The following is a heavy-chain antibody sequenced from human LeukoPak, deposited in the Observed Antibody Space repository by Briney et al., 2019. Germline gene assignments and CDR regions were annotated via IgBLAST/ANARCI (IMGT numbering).Heavy chain of an antibody. CDR1: GLIVTDAW. Sequence: AGGSLRLSCAPSGLIVTDAWMSWVRQAPGKGLEWVGRIKSKTDGGTTDYAAPVKGSFTISRDDSKNTLYLQMNSLKTEDTAVYYCTTVPDCSSTSCQRGYFQHWGQGTLVTVSS. CDR3: TTVPDCSSTSCQRGYFQH. J-gene: IGHJ1*01. CDR2: IKSKTDGGTT. D-gene: IGHD2-2*01. V-gene: IGHV3-15*01.